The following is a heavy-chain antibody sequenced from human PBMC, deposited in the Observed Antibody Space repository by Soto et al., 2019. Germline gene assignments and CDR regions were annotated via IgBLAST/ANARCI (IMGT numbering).Heavy chain of an antibody. V-gene: IGHV4-30-2*01. J-gene: IGHJ5*02. CDR2: IYHSGST. D-gene: IGHD3-22*01. CDR1: GGSISSGGYS. CDR3: ARDMGYDSSGYSA. Sequence: SETLSLTCAVSGGSISSGGYSWSWIRQPPGKGLEWIGYIYHSGSTYYNPSLKSRVTISVDRSKNQFSLKLSSVTAADTAVYYCARDMGYDSSGYSAWGQGTPVTVSS.